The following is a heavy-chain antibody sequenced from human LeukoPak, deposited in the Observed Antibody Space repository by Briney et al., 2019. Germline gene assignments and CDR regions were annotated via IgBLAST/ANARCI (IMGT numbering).Heavy chain of an antibody. J-gene: IGHJ5*02. Sequence: GGSLRLSCAASGFTFSSYAMSWVRQAPGKGLEWVSAISGIGGSTYYADSVKGRFTISRDNSKNTLYLQMNSLRAEDTAVYYCAKVWSYYDFWSGYTWGQGTLVTVSS. CDR3: AKVWSYYDFWSGYT. D-gene: IGHD3-3*01. CDR1: GFTFSSYA. CDR2: ISGIGGST. V-gene: IGHV3-23*01.